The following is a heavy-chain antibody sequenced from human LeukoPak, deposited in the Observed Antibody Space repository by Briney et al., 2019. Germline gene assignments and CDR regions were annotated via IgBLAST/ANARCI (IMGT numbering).Heavy chain of an antibody. CDR2: IYYSGST. J-gene: IGHJ4*02. CDR3: ARATEPHYYDSSGYYDY. V-gene: IGHV4-31*03. Sequence: SQTLSLTCTVSGGSISSGGYYWSWIRQHPGKGLEWIGYIYYSGSTYYNPSLKSRVTISVDTSKNQFSLKLSSVTAADTAVYYCARATEPHYYDSSGYYDYWGQGTLVTVSS. D-gene: IGHD3-22*01. CDR1: GGSISSGGYY.